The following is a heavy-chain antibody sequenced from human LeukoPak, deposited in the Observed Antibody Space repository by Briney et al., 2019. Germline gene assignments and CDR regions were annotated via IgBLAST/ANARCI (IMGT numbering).Heavy chain of an antibody. J-gene: IGHJ6*02. CDR3: TRDRWELLDSYYYNYGMDV. D-gene: IGHD1-26*01. CDR1: NGSISISTYY. Sequence: SETLSLTCTVSNGSISISTYYWSWVRQSPGTGLEWIGHIYNSANINYNPSLKSRVTISVDTSKNQFSLRLSSVSAADSAVYYCTRDRWELLDSYYYNYGMDVWGQGTTVTVSS. CDR2: IYNSANI. V-gene: IGHV4-61*01.